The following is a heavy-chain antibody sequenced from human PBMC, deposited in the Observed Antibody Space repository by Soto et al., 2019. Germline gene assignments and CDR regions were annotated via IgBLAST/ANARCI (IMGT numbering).Heavy chain of an antibody. D-gene: IGHD4-17*01. CDR2: IYYSGST. V-gene: IGHV4-39*01. CDR3: ARHMATTVTRWIGFEI. Sequence: SETLSLTCTVSGGSVSSNQHYWGWIRQPPGKGLEWIGSIYYSGSTYHNPSLKSRVTISVDTSKNQFSLKVTSVTAADAAVYYCARHMATTVTRWIGFEIWVQGTTVTVSS. J-gene: IGHJ3*02. CDR1: GGSVSSNQHY.